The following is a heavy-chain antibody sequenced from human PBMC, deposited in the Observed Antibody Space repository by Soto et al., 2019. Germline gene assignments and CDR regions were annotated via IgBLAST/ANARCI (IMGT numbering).Heavy chain of an antibody. D-gene: IGHD3-22*01. J-gene: IGHJ4*02. CDR3: ARDTKQFASSGYYVGYV. CDR1: GCTFSSYA. CDR2: IIPIFGTA. V-gene: IGHV1-69*01. Sequence: QVQLVQSGAEVKKPGSSVKVSCKASGCTFSSYAISWVRQAPGQGLEWMGGIIPIFGTANYAQKFQGRVTITADESTSTAYMELSSLRSEDTSVYYCARDTKQFASSGYYVGYVWGQGTLVTVSS.